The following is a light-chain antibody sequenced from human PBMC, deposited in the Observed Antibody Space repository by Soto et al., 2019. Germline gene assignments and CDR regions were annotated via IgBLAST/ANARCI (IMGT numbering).Light chain of an antibody. Sequence: EIVLTQSPGTLSLSPGERATLSCRASQSVSSSYLAWYQQKPRQAPRLLIYGASSRATGSTDTFSSSGSGTDFTLTISRREPEEVAADYYQQYGSTPPWTFGQGTKVEIK. CDR3: QQYGSTPPWT. J-gene: IGKJ1*01. V-gene: IGKV3-20*01. CDR1: QSVSSSY. CDR2: GAS.